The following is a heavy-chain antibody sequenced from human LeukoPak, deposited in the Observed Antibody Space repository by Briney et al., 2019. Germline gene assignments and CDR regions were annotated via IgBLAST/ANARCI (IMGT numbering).Heavy chain of an antibody. Sequence: TGGSLRLSCAASGFTFSSYAMNGVRQSPGKGLEWVSIISGSGGSTNYADSVKGRFTISRDNAKNTLYLQMNSLRAEDTAVYYCARDSRYGSGDYWGQGTLVTVSS. CDR3: ARDSRYGSGDY. D-gene: IGHD3-3*01. CDR2: ISGSGGST. J-gene: IGHJ4*02. V-gene: IGHV3-23*01. CDR1: GFTFSSYA.